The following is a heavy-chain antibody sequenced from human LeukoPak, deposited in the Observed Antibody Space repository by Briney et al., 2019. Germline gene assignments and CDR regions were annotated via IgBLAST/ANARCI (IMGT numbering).Heavy chain of an antibody. D-gene: IGHD2-2*01. V-gene: IGHV4-34*01. Sequence: PSETLSLTCAVYGGSFSGYYWSWIRQPPGKGLELIGEIDHSGSTNYNPSLKSRVTISVDTSKNQFSLKLSSVTAADTAVYYCARGPAARYYYYYYYMDVWGKGTTVTVSS. CDR1: GGSFSGYY. J-gene: IGHJ6*03. CDR2: IDHSGST. CDR3: ARGPAARYYYYYYYMDV.